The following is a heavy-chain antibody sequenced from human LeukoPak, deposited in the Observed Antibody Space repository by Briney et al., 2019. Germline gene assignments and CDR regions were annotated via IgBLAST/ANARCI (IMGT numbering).Heavy chain of an antibody. J-gene: IGHJ6*03. V-gene: IGHV3-30*03. CDR3: ARVWPRDYMDV. CDR1: GFTFSSYG. Sequence: GGSLRLSCAASGFTFSSYGMHWVRQAPGKGLEWVAVISYDGSNKYYADSVKGRFTISRDTPKNTLYLQMNNLRAEDTAVYFCARVWPRDYMDVWGKGTTVSVSS. CDR2: ISYDGSNK.